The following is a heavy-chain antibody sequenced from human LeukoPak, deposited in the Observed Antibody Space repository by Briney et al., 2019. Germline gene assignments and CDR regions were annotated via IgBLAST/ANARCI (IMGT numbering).Heavy chain of an antibody. J-gene: IGHJ4*02. Sequence: GGSLRLSCAASGFTCSSYAMNWVRQAPGKGLEWVSSISSSSSYIYYADSVKGRFTISRDNAKNSLYLQMNSLRAEDTAVYYCARDLGNYYDSSGLDYWGQGTLVTVSS. CDR2: ISSSSSYI. V-gene: IGHV3-21*01. D-gene: IGHD3-22*01. CDR3: ARDLGNYYDSSGLDY. CDR1: GFTCSSYA.